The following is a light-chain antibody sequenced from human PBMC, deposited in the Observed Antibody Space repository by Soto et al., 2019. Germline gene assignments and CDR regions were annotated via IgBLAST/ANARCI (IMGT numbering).Light chain of an antibody. J-gene: IGLJ3*02. Sequence: QSALTQPASVSGSPGQAITVSCTGTSGDVGTYNLVSWYQQHPGKAPKLIIYGGNKRPSGVSDRFSGSQSGDTASLTISGLHTEDEVDYYCCSYANYNTFVVFGGGTKLTVL. V-gene: IGLV2-23*03. CDR1: SGDVGTYNL. CDR3: CSYANYNTFVV. CDR2: GGN.